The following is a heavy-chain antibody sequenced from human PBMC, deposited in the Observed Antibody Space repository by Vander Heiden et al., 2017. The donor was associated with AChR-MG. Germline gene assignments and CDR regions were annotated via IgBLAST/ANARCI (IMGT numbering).Heavy chain of an antibody. D-gene: IGHD2-2*01. CDR2: IYYSGRT. Sequence: QLQLQESGPGLVKPSETLSLTCPVPVGSISSSSSSWGWSRQPPGKGLEWIGSIYYSGRTYYNPSRKRRVTISVDTSKNQFSLKMSSVTAADTAVYYCARHPYCSSTSCQYYFDYWGQGTLVTVSS. J-gene: IGHJ4*02. V-gene: IGHV4-39*01. CDR1: VGSISSSSSS. CDR3: ARHPYCSSTSCQYYFDY.